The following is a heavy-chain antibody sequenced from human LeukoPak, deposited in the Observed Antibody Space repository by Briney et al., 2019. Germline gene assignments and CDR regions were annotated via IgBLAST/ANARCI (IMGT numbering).Heavy chain of an antibody. Sequence: GGSLRLSCAASGLTFSSYAMSWVRQAPGKGLVWVSAISGTGIYMYHADSVKGRFTISRDNSKNTLYLQMNSLRVEDTAIYYCAKDTVRGDLDYWGQGTLVTVSS. V-gene: IGHV3-23*01. D-gene: IGHD3-10*01. CDR1: GLTFSSYA. CDR3: AKDTVRGDLDY. J-gene: IGHJ4*02. CDR2: ISGTGIYM.